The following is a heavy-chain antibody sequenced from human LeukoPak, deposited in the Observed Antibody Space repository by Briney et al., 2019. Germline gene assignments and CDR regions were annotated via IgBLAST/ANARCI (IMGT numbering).Heavy chain of an antibody. J-gene: IGHJ4*02. CDR1: GFTLSRYS. D-gene: IGHD3-22*01. CDR3: ARDPPTTYYYDSSGYYYFSY. Sequence: PGGSLRLSCAASGFTLSRYSMNWVRQAPGKGLEWVSSISSSSSYIYYADSVKVRFTISRDNAKNSLYLQMYSLRAEDTALYYCARDPPTTYYYDSSGYYYFSYWGQGTLVTVSS. V-gene: IGHV3-21*01. CDR2: ISSSSSYI.